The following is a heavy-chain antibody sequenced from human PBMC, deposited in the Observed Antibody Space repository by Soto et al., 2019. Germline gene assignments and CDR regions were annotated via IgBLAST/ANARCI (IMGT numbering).Heavy chain of an antibody. V-gene: IGHV4-31*03. CDR1: GGSISSGNYY. CDR2: IYNSGTT. J-gene: IGHJ4*02. CDR3: ARDGEDGYNFHY. D-gene: IGHD5-12*01. Sequence: QVQLQESGPGLVKPSQTLSPTCTVSGGSISSGNYYWSWIRQHPGKGLEWIGYIYNSGTTDYNPSLKSRLTISVDTSKNLLSLELNSVTAADTAVYYCARDGEDGYNFHYWGQGTLVTVSS.